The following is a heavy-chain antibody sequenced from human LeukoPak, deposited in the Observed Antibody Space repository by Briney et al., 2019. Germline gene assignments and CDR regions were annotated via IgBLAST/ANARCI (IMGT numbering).Heavy chain of an antibody. CDR3: AKDGESPFAC. CDR1: GFTFSSYA. CDR2: IGGSGVST. Sequence: GGSLRLSCAASGFTFSSYALSWVRQAPGKGLEWVSAIGGSGVSTNYADSVKGRFTISRDNSKNTLYLQLNSLRAEDTAVYYCAKDGESPFACWGQGTLVTVSS. D-gene: IGHD7-27*01. V-gene: IGHV3-23*01. J-gene: IGHJ4*02.